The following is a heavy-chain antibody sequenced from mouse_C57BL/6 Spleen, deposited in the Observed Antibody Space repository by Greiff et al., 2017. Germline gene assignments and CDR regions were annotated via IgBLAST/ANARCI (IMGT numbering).Heavy chain of an antibody. CDR2: INPYNGDT. CDR3: ARYPYGSSYDAMDY. D-gene: IGHD1-1*01. CDR1: GYSFTGYF. V-gene: IGHV1-20*01. Sequence: VQLKQSGPELVKPGDSVKISCKASGYSFTGYFMNWVMQSHGKSLEWIGRINPYNGDTFYNQKFKGKATLTVDKSSSTAHMELRSLTSEDTAVYYCARYPYGSSYDAMDYWGQGTSVTVSS. J-gene: IGHJ4*01.